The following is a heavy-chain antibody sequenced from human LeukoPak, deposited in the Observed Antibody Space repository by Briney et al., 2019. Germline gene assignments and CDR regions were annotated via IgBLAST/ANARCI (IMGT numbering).Heavy chain of an antibody. CDR1: GGTFSSYA. CDR3: ARADIFYDSSGYILY. V-gene: IGHV1-69*04. CDR2: IIPILGIA. J-gene: IGHJ4*02. Sequence: SVKVSCKASGGTFSSYAISWVRQAPGQGLEWMGRIIPILGIANYAQKFQGRVTITADKSTSTAYMELSSLRSEDTAVYYCARADIFYDSSGYILYWGQGTLVTVSS. D-gene: IGHD3-22*01.